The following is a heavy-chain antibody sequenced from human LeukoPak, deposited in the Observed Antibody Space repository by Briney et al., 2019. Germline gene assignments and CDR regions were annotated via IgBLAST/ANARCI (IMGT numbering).Heavy chain of an antibody. D-gene: IGHD3-10*01. CDR2: ISGSGGST. CDR1: GFTFSGYA. Sequence: GGSLRLSCAASGFTFSGYAMSWVRQAPGKGLEWVSAISGSGGSTYYADSVKGRFTISRGNSKNTLYLQMNSLRAEDTAVYYCAKGGLWFGEFPFDYWGQGTLVTVSS. J-gene: IGHJ4*02. V-gene: IGHV3-23*01. CDR3: AKGGLWFGEFPFDY.